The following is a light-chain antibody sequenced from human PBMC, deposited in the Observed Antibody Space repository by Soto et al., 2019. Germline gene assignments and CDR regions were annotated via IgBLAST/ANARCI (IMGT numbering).Light chain of an antibody. J-gene: IGKJ1*01. Sequence: DIVMTQSPDSLVVSLGERATINCKSSQSVLYRSANRNYIAWYHHKPGHPPKLLIYWASSGESRVPDGISGGGSGRDLGVSISSVKNNVVGGYSCLQYYNPRWTFGKADKVEI. CDR2: WAS. CDR3: LQYYNPRWT. V-gene: IGKV4-1*01. CDR1: QSVLYRSANRNY.